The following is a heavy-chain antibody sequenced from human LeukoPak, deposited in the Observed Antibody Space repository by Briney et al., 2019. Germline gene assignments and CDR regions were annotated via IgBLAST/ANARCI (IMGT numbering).Heavy chain of an antibody. CDR3: ARDLWGWLTSYYYYGMDV. CDR2: ISAYNGNT. V-gene: IGHV1-18*01. Sequence: GASVKVSCKASGYTFTSYDFSWVRQAPGQGLEWMGWISAYNGNTNYAQKLQGRVTMTTDTSTSTAYMELRSLRSDDTAVYYCARDLWGWLTSYYYYGMDVWGQGTTVTVSS. J-gene: IGHJ6*02. D-gene: IGHD3/OR15-3a*01. CDR1: GYTFTSYD.